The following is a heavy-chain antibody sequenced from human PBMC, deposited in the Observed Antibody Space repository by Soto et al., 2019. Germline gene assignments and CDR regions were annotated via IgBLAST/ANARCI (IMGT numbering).Heavy chain of an antibody. Sequence: QPGGSLRLSCRVSGFTFNNSGMHWVRQAPGKGLEWMAVISYDGSDKYYADSVKGRVIISRDNSKNTLNLEMNSLRAEDTAIYYCVKDRVPGAYGNYYGMDVWGQGTTVTVS. CDR3: VKDRVPGAYGNYYGMDV. CDR2: ISYDGSDK. J-gene: IGHJ6*02. D-gene: IGHD5-12*01. CDR1: GFTFNNSG. V-gene: IGHV3-30*18.